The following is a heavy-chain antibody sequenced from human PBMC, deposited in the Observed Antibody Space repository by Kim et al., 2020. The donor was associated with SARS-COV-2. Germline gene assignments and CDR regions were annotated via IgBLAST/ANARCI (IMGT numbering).Heavy chain of an antibody. CDR2: IYFTGST. J-gene: IGHJ5*02. Sequence: SETLSLTCSVSGGSISSHYWSWIRRPPGEGLELIGYIYFTGSTNYNPSLKSRVTISVDTSKNQFFLKLTSVTAADTAVYYCARGPRGWRFEPWGQGTLV. CDR1: GGSISSHY. CDR3: ARGPRGWRFEP. D-gene: IGHD6-19*01. V-gene: IGHV4-59*11.